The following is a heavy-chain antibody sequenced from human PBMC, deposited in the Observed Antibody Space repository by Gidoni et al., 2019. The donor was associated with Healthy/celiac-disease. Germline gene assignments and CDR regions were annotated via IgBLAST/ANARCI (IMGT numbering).Heavy chain of an antibody. V-gene: IGHV3-30*18. Sequence: QGQLVESGGGGVQPGRALRLSCAATVFTFSSYGMHWVRQAPGKGLEWVAVISFDGSNKYYADSVKGRFTISRDNSKNTLYLQMNSLRAEDTAVYYCAKDMYYYDSSGKDYWGQGTLVTVSS. D-gene: IGHD3-22*01. CDR1: VFTFSSYG. CDR3: AKDMYYYDSSGKDY. CDR2: ISFDGSNK. J-gene: IGHJ4*02.